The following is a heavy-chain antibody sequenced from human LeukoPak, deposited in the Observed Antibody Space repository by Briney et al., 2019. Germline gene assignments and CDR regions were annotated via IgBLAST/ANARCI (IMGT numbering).Heavy chain of an antibody. J-gene: IGHJ4*02. D-gene: IGHD6-25*01. CDR1: GFTFSNYA. CDR3: AKKRVDDRPPLH. Sequence: PGGSLRLSCVASGFTFSNYAMSWVRQAPGKGLEWVSGITGSGGSTYYADSVKGRFTISRDNSKSTLYLQMNSLRDDDTAVYYCAKKRVDDRPPLHWGQGTPVTVSS. V-gene: IGHV3-23*01. CDR2: ITGSGGST.